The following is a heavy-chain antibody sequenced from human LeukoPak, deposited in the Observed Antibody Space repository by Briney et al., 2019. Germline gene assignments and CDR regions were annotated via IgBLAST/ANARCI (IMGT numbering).Heavy chain of an antibody. CDR1: GGAFSSYA. V-gene: IGHV1-69*04. J-gene: IGHJ4*02. CDR3: ASSNVEMATIRKGYYFDY. CDR2: IIPILGIA. D-gene: IGHD5-24*01. Sequence: SVKVSCKASGGAFSSYAISWVRQAPGQGLEWMGRIIPILGIANYAQKFQGRVTITADKSTSKAYMELSSLRSEDTAVYYCASSNVEMATIRKGYYFDYWGQGTLVTVSS.